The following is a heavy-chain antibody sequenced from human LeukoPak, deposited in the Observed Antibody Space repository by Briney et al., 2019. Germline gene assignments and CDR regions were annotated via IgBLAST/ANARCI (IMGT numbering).Heavy chain of an antibody. CDR2: MYYSGSS. V-gene: IGHV4-59*01. J-gene: IGHJ4*02. CDR1: GXSISTYY. D-gene: IGHD6-13*01. CDR3: AGGFGSSWYDY. Sequence: PSETLSLTCSVSGXSISTYYWTWIRQPPGKGLEWIGYMYYSGSSNYNPSLRSRVTISGDTSKNQVSLILGSVTAADTAVYYCAGGFGSSWYDYWGRGTLVSVSS.